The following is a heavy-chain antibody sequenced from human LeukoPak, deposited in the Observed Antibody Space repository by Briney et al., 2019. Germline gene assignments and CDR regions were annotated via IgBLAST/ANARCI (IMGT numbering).Heavy chain of an antibody. V-gene: IGHV4-39*07. D-gene: IGHD3-16*01. CDR1: GGSTSSSSYY. CDR2: IYYSGST. CDR3: ERDLGLDSGEGDWFDP. Sequence: SETLSLTCTVSGGSTSSSSYYWGWIRQPPGKGLEWIGSIYYSGSTYYNPSLKSRVTISVDTSKNQFSLKQSSVTAADTAVYYCERDLGLDSGEGDWFDPWGQGTLVTVSS. J-gene: IGHJ5*02.